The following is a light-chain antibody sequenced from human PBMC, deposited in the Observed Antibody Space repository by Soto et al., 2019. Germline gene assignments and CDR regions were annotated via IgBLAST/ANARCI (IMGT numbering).Light chain of an antibody. V-gene: IGKV1-39*01. CDR2: SAS. CDR3: QQSCSTPNT. CDR1: QNIRTY. J-gene: IGKJ2*01. Sequence: DIQMTQSPSSLSASVGDRVTITCRASQNIRTYLNWYQQRPGKAPKLLIYSASTLQRGVPSNFSGRGSGTDFTLNISSLQPEDFATYYCQQSCSTPNTFGQGTKLEIK.